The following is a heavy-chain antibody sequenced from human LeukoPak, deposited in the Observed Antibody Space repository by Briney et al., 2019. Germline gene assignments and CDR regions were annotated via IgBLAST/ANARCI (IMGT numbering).Heavy chain of an antibody. D-gene: IGHD6-19*01. V-gene: IGHV4-59*08. J-gene: IGHJ4*02. CDR3: AKYHSSGLDY. Sequence: SETLSLTCTVSGGSMSNYYWSWVRQPPGKGLEWVGLIYYTGSASYSPSLKNRVTISVDASKNQFSLNLNSVTAADTAVYYCAKYHSSGLDYWGQGILVTVSS. CDR2: IYYTGSA. CDR1: GGSMSNYY.